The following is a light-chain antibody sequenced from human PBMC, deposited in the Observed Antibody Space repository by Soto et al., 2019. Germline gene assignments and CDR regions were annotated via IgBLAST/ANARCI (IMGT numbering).Light chain of an antibody. CDR2: AAS. V-gene: IGKV1-5*01. J-gene: IGKJ1*01. Sequence: DLQMTQSPSTLSESVGDRVTITCRASQSISSWVAWYQQKPGKAPKLLIYAASSLESGVTSRFSGSGSGTEITRTITSLQPDDFATYYCQQYNSYSWTFGQGTKVDIK. CDR1: QSISSW. CDR3: QQYNSYSWT.